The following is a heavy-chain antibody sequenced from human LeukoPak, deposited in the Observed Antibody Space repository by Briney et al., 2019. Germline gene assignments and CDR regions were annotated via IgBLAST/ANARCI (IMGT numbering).Heavy chain of an antibody. J-gene: IGHJ4*02. CDR1: GFTFSSYS. D-gene: IGHD1-26*01. CDR2: ISSSSSYI. CDR3: ARDRGVGATPLSYFDY. V-gene: IGHV3-21*01. Sequence: PGGSLRLSCAASGFTFSSYSMNWVRQAPGKGLEWVSSISSSSSYIYYADSVKGRFTISRDNAKNSLYLQMNSLRAEDTAVYYCARDRGVGATPLSYFDYWGQGTLVTVSS.